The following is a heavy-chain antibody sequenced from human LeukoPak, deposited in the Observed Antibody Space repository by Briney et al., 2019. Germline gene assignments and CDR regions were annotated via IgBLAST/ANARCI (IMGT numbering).Heavy chain of an antibody. V-gene: IGHV3-48*03. CDR2: ISSSSSKI. J-gene: IGHJ3*01. Sequence: PGGSLRLSCAASGFTFSSYEMNWIRQAPGKGLEWVAYISSSSSKIYYADSVKGRFTISRDNAKDSLSLQLSSLRGEDTALYYCARGDSSSILINDAFDFWGQGTMVTVSS. D-gene: IGHD2-21*01. CDR1: GFTFSSYE. CDR3: ARGDSSSILINDAFDF.